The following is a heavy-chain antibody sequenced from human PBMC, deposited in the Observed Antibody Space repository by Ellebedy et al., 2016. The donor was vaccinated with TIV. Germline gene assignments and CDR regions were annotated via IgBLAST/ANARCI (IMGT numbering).Heavy chain of an antibody. Sequence: GESLKISCAASGFTFNSYWMSWVRQAPGKGLEWVANINQDGKKTYYVDSVKGRFTISRDNAKNSLYLQMNSLRVEDRAVYYCAKGPTVTDDAFDIWGQGTMVTVSS. CDR2: INQDGKKT. CDR1: GFTFNSYW. V-gene: IGHV3-7*03. D-gene: IGHD4-17*01. CDR3: AKGPTVTDDAFDI. J-gene: IGHJ3*02.